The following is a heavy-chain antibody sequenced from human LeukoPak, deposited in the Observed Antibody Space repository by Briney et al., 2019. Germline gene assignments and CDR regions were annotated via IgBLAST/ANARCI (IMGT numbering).Heavy chain of an antibody. D-gene: IGHD2-2*01. V-gene: IGHV4-30-4*08. Sequence: SQTLSLTCTVSGDSIISYDYYWSWIRQHPGKGPEWIGYIHYSGSTYYNPSLKSRVTMFVDMSNNQFSLKLRSVTAADTAVYYCARSYCSSTTCYAVGAFDVWGQGTMVTVSS. CDR2: IHYSGST. CDR3: ARSYCSSTTCYAVGAFDV. J-gene: IGHJ3*01. CDR1: GDSIISYDYY.